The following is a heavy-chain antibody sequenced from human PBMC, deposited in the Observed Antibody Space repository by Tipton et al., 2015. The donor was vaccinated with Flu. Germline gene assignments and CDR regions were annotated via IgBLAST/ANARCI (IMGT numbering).Heavy chain of an antibody. CDR3: AKGPRSSGTYNYFDY. CDR2: ISNTGGST. D-gene: IGHD3-10*01. V-gene: IGHV3-23*01. CDR1: GFAFTSFA. Sequence: SLRLSCAASGFAFTSFAMTWVRQAPGKGLEWVSGISNTGGSTYYADSLKGRFTISRDNPKNTLYLQMNSLRAEDTAVYYCAKGPRSSGTYNYFDYWGQGTLVTVSS. J-gene: IGHJ4*02.